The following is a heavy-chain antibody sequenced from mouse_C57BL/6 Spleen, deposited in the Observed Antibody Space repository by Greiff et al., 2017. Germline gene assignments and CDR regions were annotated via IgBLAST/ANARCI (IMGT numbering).Heavy chain of an antibody. D-gene: IGHD3-3*01. CDR1: GFTFSSYA. J-gene: IGHJ2*01. V-gene: IGHV5-4*01. Sequence: DVMLVESGGGLVKPGGSLKLSCAASGFTFSSYAMSWVRQTPEKRLEWVATISDGGSYTYYPDNVKGRFTISRDNAKNNLYLQMSHLKSEDTAMYYCAREGTGHFDYWGQGTTLTVSS. CDR2: ISDGGSYT. CDR3: AREGTGHFDY.